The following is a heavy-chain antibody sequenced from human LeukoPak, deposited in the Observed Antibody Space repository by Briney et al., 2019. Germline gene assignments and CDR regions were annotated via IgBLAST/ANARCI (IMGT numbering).Heavy chain of an antibody. D-gene: IGHD2-2*01. CDR2: MSYDGGNK. J-gene: IGHJ4*02. CDR3: AKDLEGLPAANFDY. V-gene: IGHV3-30*18. CDR1: GFTFSSYG. Sequence: GRSLRLSCAASGFTFSSYGTHWVRQAPGKGLEWVAVMSYDGGNKYYADSVKGRFTISRDNSKNTLYLQMNSLRAEDTAVYYCAKDLEGLPAANFDYWGQGTLVTVSS.